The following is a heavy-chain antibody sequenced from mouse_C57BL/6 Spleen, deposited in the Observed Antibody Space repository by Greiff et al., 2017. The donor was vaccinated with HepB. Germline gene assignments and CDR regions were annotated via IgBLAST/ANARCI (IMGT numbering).Heavy chain of an antibody. CDR3: ARRYYYGSSYEYFDV. D-gene: IGHD1-1*01. V-gene: IGHV1-64*01. CDR2: IHPNSGST. J-gene: IGHJ1*03. CDR1: GYTFTSYW. Sequence: VQLQQPGAELVKPGASVKLSCKASGYTFTSYWMHWVKQRPGQGLEWIGMIHPNSGSTNYNEKFKSKATLTVDKSSSTAYMQLSSLTSEDSAVYYCARRYYYGSSYEYFDVWGTGTTVTVSS.